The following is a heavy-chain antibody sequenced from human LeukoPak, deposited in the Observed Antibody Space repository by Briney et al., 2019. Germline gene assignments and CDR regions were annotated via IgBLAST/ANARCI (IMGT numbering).Heavy chain of an antibody. J-gene: IGHJ3*02. V-gene: IGHV1-2*02. CDR1: GYIFTGYY. Sequence: ASVKVSCKASGYIFTGYYMHWVRQAPGQGPEWMGWISPNSGATNYAQEFQGRVTMTRDTSITTAYMELSRLRSDDTAVYYCARDRGDYGSFDIWGQGTMVTVSS. CDR2: ISPNSGAT. D-gene: IGHD4-17*01. CDR3: ARDRGDYGSFDI.